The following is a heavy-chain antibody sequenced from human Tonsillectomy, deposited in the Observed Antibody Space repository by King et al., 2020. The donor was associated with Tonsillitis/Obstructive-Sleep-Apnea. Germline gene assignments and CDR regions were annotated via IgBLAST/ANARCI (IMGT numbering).Heavy chain of an antibody. Sequence: TLKESGPVLVKPTETLTLTCTVSGFSLSNARMGVSWIRQPPGKALEWLAHIFSNDEKSYSTSLKTRLTISKDTSKNQEVLTMTNMDPVDTATYYCARIQATYSYGYYNYGMDVWGQGTTVTVSS. V-gene: IGHV2-26*01. D-gene: IGHD5-18*01. CDR1: GFSLSNARMG. CDR2: IFSNDEK. CDR3: ARIQATYSYGYYNYGMDV. J-gene: IGHJ6*02.